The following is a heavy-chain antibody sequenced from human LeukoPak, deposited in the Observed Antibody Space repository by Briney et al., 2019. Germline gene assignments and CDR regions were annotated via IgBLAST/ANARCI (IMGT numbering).Heavy chain of an antibody. V-gene: IGHV1-69*05. CDR1: GGTFSSYA. J-gene: IGHJ4*02. D-gene: IGHD5-12*01. CDR2: IIPIFGTA. Sequence: SVKVSCKASGGTFSSYAISWVRQAPGHGLEWMGGIIPIFGTANYAQKFQGRVTITTDESTSTAYMELSSLRSEDTAVYYCARADSTVDIVATIKDWGQGTLVTVSS. CDR3: ARADSTVDIVATIKD.